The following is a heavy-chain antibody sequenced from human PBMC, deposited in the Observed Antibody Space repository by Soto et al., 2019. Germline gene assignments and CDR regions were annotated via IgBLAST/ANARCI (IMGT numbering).Heavy chain of an antibody. J-gene: IGHJ4*02. D-gene: IGHD2-2*01. Sequence: SETLSLTCAVYGGSFSGYYWTWVRQSPEKGLEWIGEVNHSGTTYYNPSLKTRVTISVHTPKNQFSLKMSSVTAAETAVYYCARGIGYCSSINCYSSRRLRFDSWGQGTLVTVSS. CDR1: GGSFSGYY. CDR2: VNHSGTT. CDR3: ARGIGYCSSINCYSSRRLRFDS. V-gene: IGHV4-34*01.